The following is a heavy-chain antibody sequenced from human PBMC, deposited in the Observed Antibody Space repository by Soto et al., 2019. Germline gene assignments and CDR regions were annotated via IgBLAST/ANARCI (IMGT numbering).Heavy chain of an antibody. D-gene: IGHD3-10*01. Sequence: EVQLLESGGGLVQPGGSLRLSCAASGFTFSSYAMRWVRQAPGQGLEWVSAISGSGGSTYYADSVKGRFTTSRDNAKNTLDLQMNSRRAEETAGYYCAKKRWFGEFLDYWGQGTLVTVSS. CDR2: ISGSGGST. CDR3: AKKRWFGEFLDY. J-gene: IGHJ4*02. V-gene: IGHV3-23*01. CDR1: GFTFSSYA.